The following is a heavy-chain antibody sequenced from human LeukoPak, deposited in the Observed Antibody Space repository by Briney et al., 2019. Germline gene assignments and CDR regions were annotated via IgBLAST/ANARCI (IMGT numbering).Heavy chain of an antibody. CDR2: IFWNDDR. CDR3: AHRLSDIVFDAFDI. Sequence: SGPTLVKPTQTLTLTCTFSGFSLSTSGVGVGWIRQPPGKALEWLALIFWNDDRRYSPSLKSRLTITKDTSKNQVVLTMTSMDPVDTATYYCAHRLSDIVFDAFDIWGQGTMVTVSS. D-gene: IGHD2-15*01. J-gene: IGHJ3*02. V-gene: IGHV2-5*01. CDR1: GFSLSTSGVG.